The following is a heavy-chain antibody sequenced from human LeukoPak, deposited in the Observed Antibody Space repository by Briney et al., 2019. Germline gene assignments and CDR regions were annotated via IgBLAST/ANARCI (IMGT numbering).Heavy chain of an antibody. CDR3: ASGDLGYCSGGSCYGVFDY. D-gene: IGHD2-15*01. CDR2: IIPIFGTA. V-gene: IGHV1-69*05. Sequence: ASVKVSCKASGGTFSSYAISWVRQAPGQGLEWMGRIIPIFGTANYAQKFQGRVTITTDESTSTAYMELSSLRSEDTAVYYCASGDLGYCSGGSCYGVFDYWGQGTLVTVSS. CDR1: GGTFSSYA. J-gene: IGHJ4*02.